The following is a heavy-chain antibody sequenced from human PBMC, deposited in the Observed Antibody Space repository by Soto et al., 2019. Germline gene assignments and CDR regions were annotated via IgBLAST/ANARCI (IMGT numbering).Heavy chain of an antibody. Sequence: QVQLVQSGAEVKKPGASVKVSCKASGYTFTSYDINWVRQATGQGLGWMGWMNPNSGNTGYAQKFQGRVTMTSNTSISTAYMELSRLRSEDTAVYYCARGRFYDILTGYLSPTYYYYYMDVWGKGTTVTVSS. CDR2: MNPNSGNT. J-gene: IGHJ6*03. CDR3: ARGRFYDILTGYLSPTYYYYYMDV. D-gene: IGHD3-9*01. CDR1: GYTFTSYD. V-gene: IGHV1-8*01.